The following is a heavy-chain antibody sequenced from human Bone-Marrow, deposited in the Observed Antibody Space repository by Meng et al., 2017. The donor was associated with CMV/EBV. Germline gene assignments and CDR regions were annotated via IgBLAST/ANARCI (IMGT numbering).Heavy chain of an antibody. CDR2: ISGSGSAT. CDR3: AKGSDDSSGYYYSSYYYYMDV. J-gene: IGHJ6*02. Sequence: GESLKISCAASGFTFSSYAMNWVRQAPGKGLEWVSGISGSGSATYYADSVKGRFTISRDNSKNTLYVQMNSLRAEDTAVYYCAKGSDDSSGYYYSSYYYYMDVWGQGTSVTFSS. D-gene: IGHD3-22*01. V-gene: IGHV3-23*01. CDR1: GFTFSSYA.